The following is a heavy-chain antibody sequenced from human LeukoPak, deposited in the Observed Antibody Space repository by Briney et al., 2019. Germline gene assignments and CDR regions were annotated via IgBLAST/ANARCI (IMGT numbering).Heavy chain of an antibody. CDR1: AFTFSSYA. Sequence: PGGSLRLSCAASAFTFSSYAMSWVRQAPGKGLEWVSGISGRGGSTFYADSVKGRFTISRDNSKNTLYLQMNSLRAEDTAVYYCSSALGGQGGHWGQGTLVTVSS. J-gene: IGHJ4*02. CDR3: SSALGGQGGH. D-gene: IGHD1-26*01. V-gene: IGHV3-23*01. CDR2: ISGRGGST.